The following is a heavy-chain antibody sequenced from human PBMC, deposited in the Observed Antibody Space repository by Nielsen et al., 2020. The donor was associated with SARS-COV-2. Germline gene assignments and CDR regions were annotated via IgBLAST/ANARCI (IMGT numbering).Heavy chain of an antibody. J-gene: IGHJ4*01. V-gene: IGHV3-11*04. CDR3: ARGDFWSGYYFDL. CDR1: GFTFKDHY. Sequence: GESLKISCAASGFTFKDHYMSWIRQAPGKGLEWISLRSSSGTTVHYADSVKGRFTISRDQNSLSLQMNNLRADDTAVYYCARGDFWSGYYFDLWGQGALVTVSS. D-gene: IGHD3-3*01. CDR2: RSSSGTTV.